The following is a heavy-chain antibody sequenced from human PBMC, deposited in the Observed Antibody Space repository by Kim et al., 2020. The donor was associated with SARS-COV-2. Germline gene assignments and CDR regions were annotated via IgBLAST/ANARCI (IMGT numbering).Heavy chain of an antibody. CDR1: GFTFSSYA. Sequence: GGSLRLSCAASGFTFSSYAMSWVRQAPGKGLEWVSAISGSGGSTYYAESVKGRFTISRDNSKNTLYLQMNSLRAEDTAVYYCAKDQGITIFGVVMVYGMDVWGQGAPVTVSS. D-gene: IGHD3-3*01. CDR3: AKDQGITIFGVVMVYGMDV. V-gene: IGHV3-23*01. CDR2: ISGSGGST. J-gene: IGHJ6*02.